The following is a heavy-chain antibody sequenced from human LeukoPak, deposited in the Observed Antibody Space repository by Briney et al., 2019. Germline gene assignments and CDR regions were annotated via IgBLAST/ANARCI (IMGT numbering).Heavy chain of an antibody. J-gene: IGHJ4*02. D-gene: IGHD2-2*01. CDR1: GFTFSSYA. V-gene: IGHV3-23*01. CDR2: ISGSGGST. Sequence: GGSLKLSCAASGFTFSSYAMSWVRQAPGKGLEWVSAISGSGGSTYYADSVKGRFTISRDNSKNTLYLQMNSLRAEDTAVYYCAKDGVVVPAAEFDYWGQGTLVTVSS. CDR3: AKDGVVVPAAEFDY.